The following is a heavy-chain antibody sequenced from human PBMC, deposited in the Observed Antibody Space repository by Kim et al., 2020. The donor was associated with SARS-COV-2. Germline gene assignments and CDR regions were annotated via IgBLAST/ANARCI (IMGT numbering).Heavy chain of an antibody. D-gene: IGHD3-3*01. J-gene: IGHJ6*02. CDR3: ARGSGRSITIFGVVANSIRLGYGMDV. CDR1: GFTFSSYW. V-gene: IGHV3-74*01. Sequence: GGSLRLSCAASGFTFSSYWMHWVRQAPGKGLVWVSRINSDGSSTSYADSVKGRFTISRDNAKNTLYLQMNSLRAEDTAVYYCARGSGRSITIFGVVANSIRLGYGMDVWGQGTTVTVSS. CDR2: INSDGSST.